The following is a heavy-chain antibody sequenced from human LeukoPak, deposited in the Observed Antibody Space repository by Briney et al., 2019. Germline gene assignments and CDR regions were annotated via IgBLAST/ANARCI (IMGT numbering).Heavy chain of an antibody. D-gene: IGHD1-26*01. Sequence: PSETLSLTCTVFGDSITTSSYYWGWIRQPPGKGLEWIATIYSSGYTFYNPSLKSRVTISVDTSKNQFSLKLSSVTAADTAVYYCARPSGSYYYYYGMDVWGQGTTVTVSS. J-gene: IGHJ6*02. V-gene: IGHV4-39*01. CDR2: IYSSGYT. CDR1: GDSITTSSYY. CDR3: ARPSGSYYYYYGMDV.